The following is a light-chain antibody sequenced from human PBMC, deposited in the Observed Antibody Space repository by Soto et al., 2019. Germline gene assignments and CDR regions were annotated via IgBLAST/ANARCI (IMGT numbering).Light chain of an antibody. J-gene: IGKJ5*01. CDR1: PTIDTT. V-gene: IGKV3D-15*01. CDR3: QQYNRYSIA. Sequence: EIVTTQSPATLSLSPWARATLSCRASPTIDTTLAWYQQKPGQAPRLLIYGAFNRATGIPARFSGSGSGTQFTLTISSLQPDDVATYFCQQYNRYSIACGQGTRLEIK. CDR2: GAF.